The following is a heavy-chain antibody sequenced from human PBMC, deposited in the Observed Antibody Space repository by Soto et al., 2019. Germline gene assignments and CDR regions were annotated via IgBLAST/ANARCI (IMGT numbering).Heavy chain of an antibody. V-gene: IGHV1-69*12. J-gene: IGHJ5*02. Sequence: QVQLVQSGAEVKKPGSSVKVSCKASGGTFSSYAISWVRQAPGQGLEWMGGIIPIFGTANYAQKFQGRVTITADESTSTAYMELSSLRSEDTAVYYCARVPSCISTSCYRWFDPWGQGTLVTVSS. CDR3: ARVPSCISTSCYRWFDP. CDR2: IIPIFGTA. D-gene: IGHD2-2*02. CDR1: GGTFSSYA.